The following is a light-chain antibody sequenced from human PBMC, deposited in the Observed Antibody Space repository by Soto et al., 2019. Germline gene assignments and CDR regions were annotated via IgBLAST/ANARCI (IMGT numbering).Light chain of an antibody. CDR2: DVS. J-gene: IGLJ1*01. V-gene: IGLV2-14*01. CDR1: SSDVGGYSY. CDR3: SSYTSSSIV. Sequence: QSALTQPASVSGSPGQSITISCTGTSSDVGGYSYVSWYQQHPGKAPKLMIYDVSNRPSGVSNRFSGSKSGNTASLTISGLQAEDEADYYCSSYTSSSIVFGTGTKLTVL.